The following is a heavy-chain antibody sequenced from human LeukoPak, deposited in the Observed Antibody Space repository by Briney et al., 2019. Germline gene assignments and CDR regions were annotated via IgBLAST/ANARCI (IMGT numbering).Heavy chain of an antibody. J-gene: IGHJ4*02. CDR2: IYSCGST. D-gene: IGHD5-12*01. CDR3: ARSSGYDFGIDY. CDR1: GLTVSSNY. Sequence: PGGSLRLSCAASGLTVSSNYMSWVRQAPGKGLEWVSVIYSCGSTYYADSVKGRFTISRDNSKNTLYLQMNSLRAEDTAVYYCARSSGYDFGIDYWGQGTLVTVSS. V-gene: IGHV3-66*02.